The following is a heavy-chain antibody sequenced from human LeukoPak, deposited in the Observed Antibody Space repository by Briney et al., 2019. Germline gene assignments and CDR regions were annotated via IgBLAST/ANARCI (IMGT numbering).Heavy chain of an antibody. CDR1: GFTFSNAW. CDR2: IKSNIDGGTT. Sequence: GGSLRLSCAASGFTFSNAWMSWVRQAPGKGLEWVGRIKSNIDGGTTDYAAPVKGRFTISRDDSKNTLYLQMSSLKTEDTAVYYCTRGITTMAGYAQHWGPGTLVTV. D-gene: IGHD3-22*01. J-gene: IGHJ1*01. V-gene: IGHV3-15*01. CDR3: TRGITTMAGYAQH.